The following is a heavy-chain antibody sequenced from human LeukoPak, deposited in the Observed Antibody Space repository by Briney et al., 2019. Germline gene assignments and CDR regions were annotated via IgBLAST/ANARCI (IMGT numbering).Heavy chain of an antibody. Sequence: SVKVSCKASGGTFSSYAISWVRQAPGQGLEWMGGIIPIFGTANYAQKFQGRVTITADESTSTAYMELSSLRSEDTAVYYCARTRRRGIAAAGGSWFDPWGQGTLVTVSS. CDR2: IIPIFGTA. J-gene: IGHJ5*02. V-gene: IGHV1-69*13. CDR3: ARTRRRGIAAAGGSWFDP. D-gene: IGHD6-13*01. CDR1: GGTFSSYA.